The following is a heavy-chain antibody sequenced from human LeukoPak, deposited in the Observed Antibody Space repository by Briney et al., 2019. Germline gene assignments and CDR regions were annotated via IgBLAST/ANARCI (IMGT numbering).Heavy chain of an antibody. CDR1: GGSISSSNW. D-gene: IGHD3-3*01. V-gene: IGHV4-4*02. CDR3: ARVKYDFWSGHWDY. J-gene: IGHJ4*02. Sequence: SGTLSLTCAVSGGSISSSNWWSWVRQPPGKGLEWIGEIYHSGSTNYNPSLKSRVTISVDTSKNQFSLKLSSVTAADTAVYYCARVKYDFWSGHWDYWGQGTLVTVSS. CDR2: IYHSGST.